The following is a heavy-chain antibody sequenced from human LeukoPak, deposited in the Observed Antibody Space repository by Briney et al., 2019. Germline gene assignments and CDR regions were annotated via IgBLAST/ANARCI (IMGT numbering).Heavy chain of an antibody. CDR2: INHSGST. CDR1: GGSFSGYY. J-gene: IGHJ4*02. Sequence: SETLSLTCAVYGGSFSGYYWSWIRQPPGKGLEWIGEINHSGSTNYNPSLKSRVTISVDTSKNQFSLKPSSVTAADTAVYYCAAGSPTPFDYWGQGTLVTVSS. V-gene: IGHV4-34*01. D-gene: IGHD3-10*01. CDR3: AAGSPTPFDY.